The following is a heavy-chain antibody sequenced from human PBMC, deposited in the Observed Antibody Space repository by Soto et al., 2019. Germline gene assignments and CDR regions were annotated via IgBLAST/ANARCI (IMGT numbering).Heavy chain of an antibody. J-gene: IGHJ4*02. CDR1: GYSFTSYW. CDR2: IYPGDSDT. CDR3: ARHSGSGTGDDYGDYAELDY. V-gene: IGHV5-51*01. D-gene: IGHD4-17*01. Sequence: GESLKISCKGSGYSFTSYWIGWVRQMPGKGLEWMGIIYPGDSDTRYSPSFQGQVTISADKSISTAYLQWSSLKASDTAMYYCARHSGSGTGDDYGDYAELDYWGQGTLVTVST.